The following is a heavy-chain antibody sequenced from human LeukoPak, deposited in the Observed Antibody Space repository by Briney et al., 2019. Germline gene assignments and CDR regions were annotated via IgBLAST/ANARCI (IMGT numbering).Heavy chain of an antibody. CDR1: GASFSSSTYY. Sequence: SETLSLTCTVSGASFSSSTYYWGWIRQPPGKGLEWIGSIYYSGSTYYNPSLKSRVTMSVDTSKNQFSLKLSSVTAADTAVYYCARRDRPGGYSYGWDYWGQGTLVTVSS. V-gene: IGHV4-39*01. D-gene: IGHD5-18*01. CDR3: ARRDRPGGYSYGWDY. CDR2: IYYSGST. J-gene: IGHJ4*02.